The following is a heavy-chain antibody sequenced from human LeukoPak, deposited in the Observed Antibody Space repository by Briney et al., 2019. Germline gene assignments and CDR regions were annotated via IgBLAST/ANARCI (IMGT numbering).Heavy chain of an antibody. Sequence: SETLSLTCTVSGGSISSYYWSWIRQPPGKGLEWIGYIYYRGSTNYNPSLKSRVTISVDTSKNQFSLKLNSVTAADTAVYYCARANRYDLYFDYWGQGTLVTVSS. J-gene: IGHJ4*02. CDR1: GGSISSYY. CDR2: IYYRGST. V-gene: IGHV4-59*01. CDR3: ARANRYDLYFDY. D-gene: IGHD5-12*01.